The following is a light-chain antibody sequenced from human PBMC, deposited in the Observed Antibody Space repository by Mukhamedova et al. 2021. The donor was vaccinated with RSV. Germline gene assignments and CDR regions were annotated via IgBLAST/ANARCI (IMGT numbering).Light chain of an antibody. Sequence: CTGTSSDVGGYNYVSWYQQHPGKAPKLMIYEVSNRPSGVSNRFSGSKSGNTASLTISGLQAEDEADYYCSSYTSSSTLVFGGG. V-gene: IGLV2-14*01. CDR2: EVS. CDR1: SSDVGGYNY. J-gene: IGLJ2*01. CDR3: SSYTSSSTLV.